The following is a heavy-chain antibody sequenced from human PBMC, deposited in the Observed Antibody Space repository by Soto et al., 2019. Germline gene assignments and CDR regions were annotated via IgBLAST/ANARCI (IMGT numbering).Heavy chain of an antibody. CDR3: TTLSITIFGVVLMDV. J-gene: IGHJ6*02. CDR1: GYTFTVYY. D-gene: IGHD3-3*01. Sequence: ASVKVSCKASGYTFTVYYIHWVRQAPGQGLEWMGWINPNSGGTHYAQKFQGWVTMTRDTSITTAYMEVNSLKTEDTAVYYCTTLSITIFGVVLMDVWGQGTTVTVSS. V-gene: IGHV1-2*04. CDR2: INPNSGGT.